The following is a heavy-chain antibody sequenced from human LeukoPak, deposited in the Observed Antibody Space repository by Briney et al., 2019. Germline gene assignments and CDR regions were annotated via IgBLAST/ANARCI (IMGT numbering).Heavy chain of an antibody. CDR2: IIPIFGTA. CDR1: GGTFSSYA. J-gene: IGHJ4*02. D-gene: IGHD4-17*01. V-gene: IGHV1-69*13. Sequence: ASVTVSCKASGGTFSSYAISWVRQAPGQGLEWMGGIIPIFGTANYAQKFQGRVTITADESTSTAYMELSSLRSEDTAVYYCARADSTTTGFFDYWGQGTLVTVSS. CDR3: ARADSTTTGFFDY.